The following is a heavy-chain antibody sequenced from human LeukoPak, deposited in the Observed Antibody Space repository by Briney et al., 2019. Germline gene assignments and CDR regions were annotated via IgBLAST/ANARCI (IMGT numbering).Heavy chain of an antibody. CDR1: GFTFSSYW. CDR3: ARDWFDGDYDRFDY. CDR2: INQDGSQK. J-gene: IGHJ4*02. D-gene: IGHD4-17*01. V-gene: IGHV3-7*03. Sequence: GGSLRLSCAVSGFTFSSYWMSWFRQAPGGGLEWVANINQDGSQKFSVDSVKGRFTISRDNAKNSLSLQMNSLRVEDTAVYYCARDWFDGDYDRFDYWGQGTLVTVPS.